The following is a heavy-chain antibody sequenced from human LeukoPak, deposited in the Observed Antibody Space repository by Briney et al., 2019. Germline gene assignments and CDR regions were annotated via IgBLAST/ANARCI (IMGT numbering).Heavy chain of an antibody. V-gene: IGHV3-48*04. D-gene: IGHD3-10*01. CDR2: ISSSSSTI. CDR1: GFTFSSYS. Sequence: GGSLRLSCAASGFTFSSYSMDWVRQAPGKGLEWVSYISSSSSTIYYADSVKGRFTISRDNAKNSLYLQMNSLRAEDTAVYYCARDHGSGRYWGQGTLVTASS. CDR3: ARDHGSGRY. J-gene: IGHJ4*02.